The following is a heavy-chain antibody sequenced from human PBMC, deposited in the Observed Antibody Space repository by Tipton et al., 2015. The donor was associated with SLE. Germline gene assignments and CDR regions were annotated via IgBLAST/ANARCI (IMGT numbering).Heavy chain of an antibody. CDR2: INHGGST. D-gene: IGHD5-24*01. Sequence: TLSLTCAVYGGSFSGYYWSWIRQPPGKGLEWIGEINHGGSTNYNPSLKSRVTISVDTSKNQFSLKLSSVTAADTAVYYCARGPSRWLQLKGGFDYWGQGTLVTVSS. CDR3: ARGPSRWLQLKGGFDY. J-gene: IGHJ4*02. V-gene: IGHV4-34*01. CDR1: GGSFSGYY.